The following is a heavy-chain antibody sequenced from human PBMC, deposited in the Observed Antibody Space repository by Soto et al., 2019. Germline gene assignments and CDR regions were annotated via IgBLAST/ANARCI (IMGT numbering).Heavy chain of an antibody. D-gene: IGHD1-26*01. CDR1: GFTFSSYW. Sequence: PGGSLRLSCAASGFTFSSYWMSWVRQAPGKGLEWVANIKQDGSEKYYVDSVKGRFTISRDNAKNSLYLQMNSLRAEDTAVYYCARERGSYSRSSFDWFDPWGQGTLVTVSS. CDR2: IKQDGSEK. V-gene: IGHV3-7*01. J-gene: IGHJ5*02. CDR3: ARERGSYSRSSFDWFDP.